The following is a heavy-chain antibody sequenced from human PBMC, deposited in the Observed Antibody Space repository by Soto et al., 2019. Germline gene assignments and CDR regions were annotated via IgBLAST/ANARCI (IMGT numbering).Heavy chain of an antibody. D-gene: IGHD5-12*01. Sequence: VQLVESGGGLVQPGESLRLSCAASGFTFSNYYMTWVRQAPGKGLEWLANMNQDGSETYYVDSVKGRFTISRDNAKSLLYLQMNSLRVEDTAVYYCARVIVAPGSFVYFDYWGQGRLVSVSS. V-gene: IGHV3-7*05. CDR1: GFTFSNYY. CDR3: ARVIVAPGSFVYFDY. CDR2: MNQDGSET. J-gene: IGHJ4*02.